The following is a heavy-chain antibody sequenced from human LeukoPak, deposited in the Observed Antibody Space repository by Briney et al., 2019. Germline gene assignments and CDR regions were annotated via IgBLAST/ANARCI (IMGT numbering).Heavy chain of an antibody. CDR3: ASSDTPKTYYYYYYMDV. V-gene: IGHV1-2*02. CDR2: INPNSGGT. Sequence: GASVKVSCKASGYTFTGYYMHWVRQAPGQGLEWMGWINPNSGGTNYAQKFQGRVTMTRDTSISTAYMELSRLRSDDTAVYYCASSDTPKTYYYYYYMDVWGKGTTVTVSS. D-gene: IGHD5-18*01. J-gene: IGHJ6*03. CDR1: GYTFTGYY.